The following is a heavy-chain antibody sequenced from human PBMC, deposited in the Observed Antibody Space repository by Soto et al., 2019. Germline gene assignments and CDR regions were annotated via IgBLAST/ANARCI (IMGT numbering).Heavy chain of an antibody. Sequence: EVQLLESGGGLVQPGGSLRLSCAASGFTFSSYAMSWVRQAPGKGLEWVSAISGSGGSTYYADSVKGRFTISRDNSKNTLYLQMNSLRAEDTAVYYCAKATDYAGYYYDGMDVWGQGTTVTVSS. V-gene: IGHV3-23*01. J-gene: IGHJ6*02. CDR2: ISGSGGST. CDR1: GFTFSSYA. CDR3: AKATDYAGYYYDGMDV. D-gene: IGHD4-17*01.